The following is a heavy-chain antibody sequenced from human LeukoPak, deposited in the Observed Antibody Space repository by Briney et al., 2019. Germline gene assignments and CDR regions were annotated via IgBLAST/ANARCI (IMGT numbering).Heavy chain of an antibody. D-gene: IGHD4-11*01. Sequence: SETLSLTCTVSGGSISSGGYYWSWIRQPPGKGLEWIGEINHSGSTNYNPSLKSRVTISVDTFKNQFSLKLSSVTAADTAVYYCARKRLQYTPLRGWGQGTLVTVSS. CDR3: ARKRLQYTPLRG. CDR1: GGSISSGGYY. CDR2: INHSGST. V-gene: IGHV4-39*07. J-gene: IGHJ4*02.